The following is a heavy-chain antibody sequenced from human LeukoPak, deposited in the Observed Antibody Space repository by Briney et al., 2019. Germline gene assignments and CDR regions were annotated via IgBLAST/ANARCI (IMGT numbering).Heavy chain of an antibody. CDR2: MNWISDFK. J-gene: IGHJ2*01. CDR3: AKGPKENWYFDL. CDR1: GFNFDDSA. V-gene: IGHV3-9*03. Sequence: PGGSPRLSCAASGFNFDDSAIHWLRQAPGKGLEWVSAMNWISDFKAYADSVKGRFTISRDNDKNSVHLQMNSLRPEDMAVYYCAKGPKENWYFDLWGRGALVTVSS.